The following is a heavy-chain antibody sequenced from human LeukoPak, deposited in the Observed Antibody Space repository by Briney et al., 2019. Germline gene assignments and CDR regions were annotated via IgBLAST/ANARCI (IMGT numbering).Heavy chain of an antibody. CDR1: GFTFSSYS. D-gene: IGHD2-2*01. CDR2: ISSSSSYI. Sequence: GGSLRLSCAASGFTFSSYSMNWVRQAPGKGLEWVSSISSSSSYIYYADSVKGRFTISRDNAKNSLYLQMNSLRAEDTAVYYCARDRCSSTSCATSPANYYYYGMDVWGQGTTDTVSS. CDR3: ARDRCSSTSCATSPANYYYYGMDV. V-gene: IGHV3-21*01. J-gene: IGHJ6*02.